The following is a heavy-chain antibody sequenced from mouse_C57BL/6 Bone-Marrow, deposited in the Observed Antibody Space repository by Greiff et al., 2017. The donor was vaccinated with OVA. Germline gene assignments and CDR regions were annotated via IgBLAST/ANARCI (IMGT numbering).Heavy chain of an antibody. CDR1: GFTFSSYA. J-gene: IGHJ2*01. CDR3: ARDYYGSLDY. V-gene: IGHV5-4*01. Sequence: EVKLVESGGGLVKPGGSLKLSCAASGFTFSSYAMSWVRQTPEKRLEWVATISDGGSYTYYPDNVKGRFTIAKTNAKNNLYLQMSHLESEDTAMYYCARDYYGSLDYWGQGTTLTVSS. D-gene: IGHD1-1*01. CDR2: ISDGGSYT.